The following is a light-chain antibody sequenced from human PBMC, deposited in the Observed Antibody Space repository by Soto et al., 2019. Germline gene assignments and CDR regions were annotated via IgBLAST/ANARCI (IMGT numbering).Light chain of an antibody. Sequence: DIVMTQSPDSLAVSLGERATINCKSSQSVLYSSNNKNYLAWYQQKPGQPPKLLIYWASTRESGVPDRFSGSGYGTDCTLPISSPKAEDVAYYSSQQYYSIPFTFGPGTKVDIK. CDR1: QSVLYSSNNKNY. CDR3: QQYYSIPFT. CDR2: WAS. J-gene: IGKJ3*01. V-gene: IGKV4-1*01.